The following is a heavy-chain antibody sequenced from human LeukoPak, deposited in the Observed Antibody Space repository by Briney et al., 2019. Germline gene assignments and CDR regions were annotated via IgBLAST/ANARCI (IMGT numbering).Heavy chain of an antibody. CDR2: IYYSGST. CDR3: ARLVVGVVSNWFDP. D-gene: IGHD3-3*01. V-gene: IGHV4-39*01. J-gene: IGHJ5*02. Sequence: PSETLSLTCTVSGGSISSSSYYCGWIRQPPGKGLEWIGSIYYSGSTYYNPSLKSRVTISVDTSKNQFSLKLSSVTAADTAVYYWARLVVGVVSNWFDPWGQGTLVTVSS. CDR1: GGSISSSSYY.